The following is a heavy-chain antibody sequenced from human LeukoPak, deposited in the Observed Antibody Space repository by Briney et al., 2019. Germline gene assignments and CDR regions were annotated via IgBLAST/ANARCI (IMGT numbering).Heavy chain of an antibody. Sequence: PSETLSLTCAVYGGSFSGYYWSWIRQPPGKGLEWIGEINHSGSTNYNPSLKSRVTISVDTSKNQFSLKLSSVTAADTAVYYCAREGYYDILTGYCRFDYWGQGTLVTVSS. D-gene: IGHD3-9*01. J-gene: IGHJ4*02. CDR2: INHSGST. CDR3: AREGYYDILTGYCRFDY. V-gene: IGHV4-34*01. CDR1: GGSFSGYY.